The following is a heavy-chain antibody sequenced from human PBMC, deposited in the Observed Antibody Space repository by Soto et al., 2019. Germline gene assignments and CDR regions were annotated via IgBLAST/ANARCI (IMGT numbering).Heavy chain of an antibody. CDR3: ARHFAGNRDY. D-gene: IGHD3-3*02. Sequence: GGSLRLSCAASGFHFSSYGMHWVRQAPGKGLEWVAVISYDGSEKYYADSVKGRFTISRDNSMNTLYLQMNSLRAEDTAVYYCARHFAGNRDYWGQGTLVTVSS. V-gene: IGHV3-30*03. CDR2: ISYDGSEK. CDR1: GFHFSSYG. J-gene: IGHJ4*02.